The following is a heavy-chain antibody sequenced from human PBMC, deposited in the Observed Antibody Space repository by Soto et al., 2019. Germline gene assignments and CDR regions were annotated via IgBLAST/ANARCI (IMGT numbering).Heavy chain of an antibody. Sequence: SETLSLTCTVSGGSIISSSYYWVWIRQPPGKGLEWIGEINHSGSTNYNPSLKSRVTISVDTSKNQFSLKLSSVTAADTAVYYCARTLREFDGLPSVRGFDPWGQGTLVTVAS. D-gene: IGHD3-9*01. CDR2: INHSGST. V-gene: IGHV4-39*07. CDR1: GGSIISSSYY. CDR3: ARTLREFDGLPSVRGFDP. J-gene: IGHJ5*02.